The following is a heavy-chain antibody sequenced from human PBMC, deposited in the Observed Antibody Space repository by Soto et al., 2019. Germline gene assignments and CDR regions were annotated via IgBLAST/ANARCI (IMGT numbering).Heavy chain of an antibody. D-gene: IGHD3-3*02. Sequence: PSETLSLTCTVSGGSISSSTYYWGWMRQPPGKGLEWIASFFIGGNTYYNPSLKSRVTISVDTSKNQFSLKLSSVTAADTAVYYCASPKIAFYNWFDPWGQGTLVTVS. CDR2: FFIGGNT. CDR1: GGSISSSTYY. CDR3: ASPKIAFYNWFDP. J-gene: IGHJ5*02. V-gene: IGHV4-39*01.